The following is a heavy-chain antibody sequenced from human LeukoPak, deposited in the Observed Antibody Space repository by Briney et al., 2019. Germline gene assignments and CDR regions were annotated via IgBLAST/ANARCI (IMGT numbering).Heavy chain of an antibody. CDR1: GFTFSSYA. V-gene: IGHV3-30*04. CDR3: ARRIAGYYGMDV. Sequence: QPGRSLRLSCAASGFTFSSYAMHWVRQAPGKGLEWVAVISYDGSNKYYADSVKGRFTISRDNSKNTLYLQMNSLRAEDTAVYYCARRIAGYYGMDVWGQGTTVTVSS. J-gene: IGHJ6*02. D-gene: IGHD1-20*01. CDR2: ISYDGSNK.